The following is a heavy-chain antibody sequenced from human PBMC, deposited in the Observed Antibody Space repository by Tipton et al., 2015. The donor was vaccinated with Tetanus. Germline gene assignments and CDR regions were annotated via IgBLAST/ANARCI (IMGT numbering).Heavy chain of an antibody. J-gene: IGHJ6*02. D-gene: IGHD6-25*01. V-gene: IGHV4-59*10. CDR1: GGSFSLYS. CDR2: IYTSEST. CDR3: ARMQRYGMDV. Sequence: LRLSCAVYGGSFSLYSWTWIRQPAGKGLEWIGRIYTSESTNYNPSLKSRLTMSVDTSKNQFSLRLNSVTAADTAVYYCARMQRYGMDVWGQGTTVTVSS.